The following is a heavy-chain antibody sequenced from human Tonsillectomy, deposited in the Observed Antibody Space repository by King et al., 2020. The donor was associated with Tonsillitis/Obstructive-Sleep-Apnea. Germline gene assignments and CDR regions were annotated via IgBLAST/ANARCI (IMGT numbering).Heavy chain of an antibody. Sequence: QLVQSGAEVKKPGASVKVSCKVSGYTLTELSMHWVRQAPGKGLEWMGRFDPEDGETIYAQKFQGRVTMTEDTSTDTAYMELGSLRSEDTAVYYCATANLRSTSCYGVGCYYYCYMDVWGKGTTVTVSS. CDR2: FDPEDGET. J-gene: IGHJ6*03. CDR3: ATANLRSTSCYGVGCYYYCYMDV. D-gene: IGHD2-2*01. V-gene: IGHV1-24*01. CDR1: GYTLTELS.